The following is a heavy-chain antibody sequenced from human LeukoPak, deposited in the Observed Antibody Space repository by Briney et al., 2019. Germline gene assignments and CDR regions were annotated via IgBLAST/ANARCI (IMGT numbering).Heavy chain of an antibody. CDR3: ARVQKSRKSVVSAVDC. CDR1: GFTFSNYW. V-gene: IGHV3-7*01. CDR2: INQDGSEK. D-gene: IGHD3-22*01. J-gene: IGHJ4*02. Sequence: PGGSLTLSCAASGFTFSNYWMNWLRQAPAKGLDGVANINQDGSEKDYVDSVKGRFTISRDHAKNSLYLQMNSLRAEDTGVYYCARVQKSRKSVVSAVDCWGQGTVVIVSS.